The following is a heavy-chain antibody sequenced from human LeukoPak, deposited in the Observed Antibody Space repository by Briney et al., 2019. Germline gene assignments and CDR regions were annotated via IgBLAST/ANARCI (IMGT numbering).Heavy chain of an antibody. Sequence: PGGSLRLSCAASGFTFSSYAMSWVRQAPGKGLEWVSAISGSGGSTYYADSVKGRFTISSDNSKNTLYLQMNSLRAEDTAVYYCAKVLTGYRDAFDIWGQGTMVTVSS. CDR3: AKVLTGYRDAFDI. V-gene: IGHV3-23*01. CDR2: ISGSGGST. CDR1: GFTFSSYA. J-gene: IGHJ3*02. D-gene: IGHD3-9*01.